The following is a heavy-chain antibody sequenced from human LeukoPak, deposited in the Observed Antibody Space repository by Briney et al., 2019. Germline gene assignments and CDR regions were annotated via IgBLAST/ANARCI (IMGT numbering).Heavy chain of an antibody. Sequence: PGGSLRLSCAASGFTFSSYAMSWVRQAPGKGLEWVSAISGSGGSTYYADSVKGRFTISRDNSKNTLYLQMNSLRAEDTAVYYCARRRRVSYGMDVWGQGTTVTVSS. CDR1: GFTFSSYA. V-gene: IGHV3-23*01. CDR3: ARRRRVSYGMDV. CDR2: ISGSGGST. J-gene: IGHJ6*02. D-gene: IGHD5/OR15-5a*01.